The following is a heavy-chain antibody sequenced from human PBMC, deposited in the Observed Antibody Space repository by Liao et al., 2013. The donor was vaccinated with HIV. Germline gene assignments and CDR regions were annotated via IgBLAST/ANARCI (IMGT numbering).Heavy chain of an antibody. CDR2: IYTSGSI. CDR3: ARSGEDWFDP. Sequence: QVQLQESGPGLVKASETLSLTCNVSGGSISSYYWSWIRQPAGKALEWIGRIYTSGSINYNPSLKSRVTMSVDTSKNQFSLKLSSVTAADTAVYYCARSGEDWFDPWGQGTLVTVSS. V-gene: IGHV4-4*07. D-gene: IGHD3-10*01. CDR1: GGSISSYY. J-gene: IGHJ5*02.